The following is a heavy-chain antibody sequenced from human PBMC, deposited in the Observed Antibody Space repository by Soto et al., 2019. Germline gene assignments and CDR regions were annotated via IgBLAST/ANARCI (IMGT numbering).Heavy chain of an antibody. J-gene: IGHJ4*02. CDR3: ASPGDINSWYAVDY. CDR2: IYSGGTT. CDR1: GFTVSSNY. Sequence: EVQLVETGGGLIQPGGSLRLSCAASGFTVSSNYMSWVRQAPGKGLEWVSTIYSGGTTYYADSVKGRFTISTDNSKNTVYLQPTSLRTEDTAVYYCASPGDINSWYAVDYWGQGTLVTVSS. D-gene: IGHD6-13*01. V-gene: IGHV3-53*02.